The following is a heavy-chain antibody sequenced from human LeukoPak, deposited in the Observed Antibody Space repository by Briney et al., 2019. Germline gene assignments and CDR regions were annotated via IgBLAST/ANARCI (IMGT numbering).Heavy chain of an antibody. V-gene: IGHV1-46*01. CDR3: VRDGEVIIKPAASFPHDAFDI. CDR2: INPSGGRT. D-gene: IGHD3-10*01. CDR1: GYTFTSYY. J-gene: IGHJ3*02. Sequence: ASVKVSCKASGYTFTSYYMHWVRQAPGQGLEWMGIINPSGGRTNYAPKFQGRVTMTRDTATSTVYMELSSLRSEDTAVYHCVRDGEVIIKPAASFPHDAFDIWGQGTMVIVSS.